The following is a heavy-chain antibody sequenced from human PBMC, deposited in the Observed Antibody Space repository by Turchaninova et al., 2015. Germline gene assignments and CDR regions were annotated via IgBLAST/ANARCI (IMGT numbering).Heavy chain of an antibody. D-gene: IGHD1-1*01. V-gene: IGHV2-5*02. Sequence: QITLKESGPTLVEPTQTPPLTCPFSVFSLPTTGVGVARNRQPPGKSLEWLVFIYLDDDKRYRPSLKSRLTITKDTSKHQVVLTMTNMDPADTGTYYCAHRREYNSAWNEGYFDFWGQGTLVTVSA. CDR1: VFSLPTTGVG. CDR3: AHRREYNSAWNEGYFDF. J-gene: IGHJ4*02. CDR2: IYLDDDK.